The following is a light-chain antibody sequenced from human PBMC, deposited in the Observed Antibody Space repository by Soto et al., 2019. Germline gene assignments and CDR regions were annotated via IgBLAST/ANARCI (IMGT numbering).Light chain of an antibody. V-gene: IGKV3-20*01. CDR3: QHYGSSRT. CDR2: GTS. Sequence: EIVLTHSPGTLSFSPVERATLSFRASQGVSSNYLAWYQQKSGQAPRLLLYGTSSRATGIPERFSGSGSGTDFTLTISRLEPEDFAVYYCQHYGSSRTFGQGTKVDIK. J-gene: IGKJ1*01. CDR1: QGVSSNY.